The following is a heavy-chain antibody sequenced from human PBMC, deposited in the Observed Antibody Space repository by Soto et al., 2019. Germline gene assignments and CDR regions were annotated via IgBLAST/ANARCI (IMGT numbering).Heavy chain of an antibody. Sequence: GGSLRLSCAASGFTFSNAWMSWVRQAPGKGLEWVGRIKSKTDGGTTDYAAPVKGRFTISRDDSKNTLYLQMNSLKTEDTAVYYCTTVYDILTGYPPLDYWGQGTLVTVSS. CDR2: IKSKTDGGTT. CDR3: TTVYDILTGYPPLDY. V-gene: IGHV3-15*01. J-gene: IGHJ4*02. CDR1: GFTFSNAW. D-gene: IGHD3-9*01.